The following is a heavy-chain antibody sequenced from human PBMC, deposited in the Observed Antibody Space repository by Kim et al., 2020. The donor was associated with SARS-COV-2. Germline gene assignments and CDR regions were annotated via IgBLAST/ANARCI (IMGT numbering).Heavy chain of an antibody. D-gene: IGHD2-2*01. CDR2: ISGSGGST. V-gene: IGHV3-23*01. CDR3: AKDLVVVPAAMGKEMVDY. Sequence: GGSLRLSCAASGFTFSSYAMSWVRQAPGKGLEWVSAISGSGGSTYYADSVKGRFTISRDNSKNTLYLQMNSLRAEDTAVYYCAKDLVVVPAAMGKEMVDYWGQGTLVTVSS. CDR1: GFTFSSYA. J-gene: IGHJ4*02.